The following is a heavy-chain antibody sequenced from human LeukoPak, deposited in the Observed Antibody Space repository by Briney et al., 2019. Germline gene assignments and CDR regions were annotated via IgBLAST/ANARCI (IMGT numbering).Heavy chain of an antibody. D-gene: IGHD3-10*01. CDR2: IYYSGST. V-gene: IGHV4-59*01. J-gene: IGHJ2*01. CDR1: GGSISSYY. Sequence: SETLSLTCTVSGGSISSYYWSWIRQPPGKGLEWIGYIYYSGSTNYNPSLKSRVTISVDTSKNQFSLKLSSVTAADTAVYYCARTRVLWFGELFYPRDWYFDLWGRGTLVTVSS. CDR3: ARTRVLWFGELFYPRDWYFDL.